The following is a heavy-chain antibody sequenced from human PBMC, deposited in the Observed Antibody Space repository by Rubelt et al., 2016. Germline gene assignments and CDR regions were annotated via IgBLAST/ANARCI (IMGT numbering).Heavy chain of an antibody. J-gene: IGHJ6*02. V-gene: IGHV1-69*01. Sequence: WVRQAPGQGLEWMGGIIPIFGTANYAQKFQGRVTITADESTSTAYMELSSLRSEDTAVYYCARELVPAAPGFYYGMDVWGQGTTVTVSS. CDR2: IIPIFGTA. CDR3: ARELVPAAPGFYYGMDV. D-gene: IGHD2-2*01.